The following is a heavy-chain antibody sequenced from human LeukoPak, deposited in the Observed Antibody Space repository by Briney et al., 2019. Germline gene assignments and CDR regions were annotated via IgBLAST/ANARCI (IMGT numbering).Heavy chain of an antibody. D-gene: IGHD1-26*01. Sequence: ASVKVSCKASGYTFTGYYMHWVRQAPGQGLEWMGWINPESGGTNYAQKFQGRVTRTRDTSISTAYMELTSLRSDDTAVYYCARLPVIVGAWSPIDYWGQGTRVTVSS. CDR3: ARLPVIVGAWSPIDY. J-gene: IGHJ4*02. V-gene: IGHV1-2*02. CDR1: GYTFTGYY. CDR2: INPESGGT.